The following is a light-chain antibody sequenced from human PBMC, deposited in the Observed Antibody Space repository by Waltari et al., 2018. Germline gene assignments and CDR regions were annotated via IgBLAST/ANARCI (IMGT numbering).Light chain of an antibody. J-gene: IGKJ2*01. CDR2: WGS. V-gene: IGKV2-28*01. CDR3: MQALQTPYT. Sequence: DIVMTQSPLSLTVTPGEPASISCRSSQSLLHDVGHTFFDWYLQRPGQSPQLPIYWGSNRASGVPDRFSGSESGTDFTLKISSVEAEDVGTYYCMQALQTPYTFGQGTKLDIK. CDR1: QSLLHDVGHTF.